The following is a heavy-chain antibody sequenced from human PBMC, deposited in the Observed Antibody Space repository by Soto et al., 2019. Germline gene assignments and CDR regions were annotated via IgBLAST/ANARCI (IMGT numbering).Heavy chain of an antibody. CDR2: ISGSGGST. D-gene: IGHD3-3*01. Sequence: GGSLRLSCAASGFTFSSYAMSWVRQAPGKGLEWVSAISGSGGSTYYADSVKGRFTISRDNSKNTLYLQMNSLRAEDTAVYYCAKTNGYDFWSGYRYYYMDVWGKGTTVTVSS. CDR1: GFTFSSYA. CDR3: AKTNGYDFWSGYRYYYMDV. J-gene: IGHJ6*03. V-gene: IGHV3-23*01.